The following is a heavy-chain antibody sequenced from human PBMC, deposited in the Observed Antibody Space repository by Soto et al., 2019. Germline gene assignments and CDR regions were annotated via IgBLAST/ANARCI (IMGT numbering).Heavy chain of an antibody. CDR2: MKKDGSEK. Sequence: EVQLVESGGALVQRGGVPELFLGASGFRFGDYWVGWGPPASRKGLEGVAHMKKDGSEKYYVDSVKGRFSVSRDNSKNSLYLQMDSLRAEDTAVYYCAKLGSGYYTGLYFDYWGQGTLVTVSS. CDR3: AKLGSGYYTGLYFDY. CDR1: GFRFGDYW. D-gene: IGHD3-3*01. V-gene: IGHV3-7*03. J-gene: IGHJ4*02.